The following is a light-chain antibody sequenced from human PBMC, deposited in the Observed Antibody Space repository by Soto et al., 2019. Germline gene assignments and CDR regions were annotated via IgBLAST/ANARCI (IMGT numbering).Light chain of an antibody. CDR2: EVR. CDR1: MRDVGAYNL. J-gene: IGLJ1*01. Sequence: QSALTQPASVSGSAGQSITISCSGTMRDVGAYNLVSWYQQHPGTAPKLIIYEVRNRPSGISSRFSGSRSGNTASLTVSGLQAEDEADYYCSSYAGSHYVFGTGTKLTVL. V-gene: IGLV2-14*01. CDR3: SSYAGSHYV.